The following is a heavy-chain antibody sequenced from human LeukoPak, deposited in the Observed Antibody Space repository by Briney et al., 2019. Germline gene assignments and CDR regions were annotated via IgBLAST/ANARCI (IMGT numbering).Heavy chain of an antibody. J-gene: IGHJ6*02. CDR1: GGPLSTYY. Sequence: PSETLSLTCTVSGGPLSTYYWSWIRQSPEKGLEWIAYIYYSGSTNYNPSLRSRVTISVDTSKNQFSLKMSSVTAADTAVYYCARNFRGLWSGYYDLREYYYGLDVWGQGTTVTVSS. D-gene: IGHD3-3*01. CDR3: ARNFRGLWSGYYDLREYYYGLDV. CDR2: IYYSGST. V-gene: IGHV4-59*01.